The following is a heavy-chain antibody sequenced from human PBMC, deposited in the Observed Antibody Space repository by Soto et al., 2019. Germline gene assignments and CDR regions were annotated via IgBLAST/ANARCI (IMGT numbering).Heavy chain of an antibody. J-gene: IGHJ4*02. CDR2: INPNSGGT. D-gene: IGHD3-10*01. CDR1: GYTFTGYY. Sequence: GASVKVSCKASGYTFTGYYMHWVRQAPGQGLEWMGWINPNSGGTNYAQKFQGRVPMTRDTSISTAYMELSRLRSDDTAVYYCARDYYGSGSYYNPGFYFDYWGQGTLVTVSS. CDR3: ARDYYGSGSYYNPGFYFDY. V-gene: IGHV1-2*02.